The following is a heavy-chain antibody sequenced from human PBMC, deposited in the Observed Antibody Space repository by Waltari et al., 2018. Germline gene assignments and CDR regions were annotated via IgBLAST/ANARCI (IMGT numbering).Heavy chain of an antibody. CDR1: GFSFSTYV. CDR2: ISHDGSTT. J-gene: IGHJ4*02. V-gene: IGHV3-74*01. CDR3: TRDRDWVLFDY. Sequence: EVLLVESGGGLGQPGGSLRLSCAASGFSFSTYVMHWVRQAPGQGLVWVSRISHDGSTTTYGDSVKGRFTVSRDNAKNTLYLQMNSLRAEDTAVYYCTRDRDWVLFDYWGQGTLVTVSS. D-gene: IGHD2-21*02.